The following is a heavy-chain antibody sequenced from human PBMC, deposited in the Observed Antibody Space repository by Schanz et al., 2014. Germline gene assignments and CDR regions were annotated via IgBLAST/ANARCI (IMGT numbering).Heavy chain of an antibody. Sequence: QVQLQESGPGLVKPSQTLSLTCTVSGGSVNSGVYYWNWIRQHPGKGLEWIGYIYYSGNTYYNPSLRGRVSMSRDTSKNQFSLKLGSVSAADTAVYYCARSPGDFPGWFDSWGQGTLVTVSS. CDR3: ARSPGDFPGWFDS. CDR2: IYYSGNT. CDR1: GGSVNSGVYY. V-gene: IGHV4-31*03. D-gene: IGHD4-17*01. J-gene: IGHJ5*01.